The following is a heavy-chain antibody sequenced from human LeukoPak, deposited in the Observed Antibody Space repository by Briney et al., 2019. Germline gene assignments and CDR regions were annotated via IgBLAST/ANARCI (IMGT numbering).Heavy chain of an antibody. CDR3: AKEVPGPGWYTVDY. V-gene: IGHV3-23*01. CDR1: GFTFSTFA. Sequence: GGSLTLSCAASGFTFSTFALSWFRQAPGKGLEWVSAISVVSRTYYAGSVKGRSAISRDNSENTLFLHMNSLRTEDTAIYFCAKEVPGPGWYTVDYWGQGTLVTVSS. D-gene: IGHD6-19*01. J-gene: IGHJ4*02. CDR2: ISVVSRT.